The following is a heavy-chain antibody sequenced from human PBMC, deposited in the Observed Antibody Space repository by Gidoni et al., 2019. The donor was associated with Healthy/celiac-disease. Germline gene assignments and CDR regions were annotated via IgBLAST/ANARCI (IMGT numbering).Heavy chain of an antibody. J-gene: IGHJ6*03. CDR2: GDGGST. CDR3: AKDIGDYDILTGSYYYYMDV. D-gene: IGHD3-9*01. V-gene: IGHV3-43*02. Sequence: GDGGSTYYADSVKGRFTISRDNSKNSLYLQMNSLRTEDTALYYCAKDIGDYDILTGSYYYYMDVWGKGTTVTVSS.